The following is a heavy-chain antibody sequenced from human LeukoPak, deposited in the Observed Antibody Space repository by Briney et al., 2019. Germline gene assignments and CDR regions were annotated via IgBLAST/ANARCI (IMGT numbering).Heavy chain of an antibody. CDR2: ISSSSSTI. CDR1: GFTFSSYS. Sequence: GGSLRLSCAASGFTFSSYSMNWVRQAPGKGLEWVSYISSSSSTIYYADSVKGRFTISRDNAKNSLYLQMNSLRAEDTAVYYCARGRQVLRFLEWLLAYWGQGTLVTVSS. D-gene: IGHD3-3*01. J-gene: IGHJ4*02. V-gene: IGHV3-48*01. CDR3: ARGRQVLRFLEWLLAY.